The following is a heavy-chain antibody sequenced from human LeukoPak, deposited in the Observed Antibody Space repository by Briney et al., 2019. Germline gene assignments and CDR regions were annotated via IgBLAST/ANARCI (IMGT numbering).Heavy chain of an antibody. CDR1: GFTFSSYA. D-gene: IGHD2-21*02. CDR3: AKDSRYCGGDCYSDSSDY. J-gene: IGHJ4*02. V-gene: IGHV3-23*01. CDR2: INDSGGST. Sequence: GGSLRLSCAASGFTFSSYAMNWVRQAPGQGLEWVSTINDSGGSTYYADSVKGRFTISRDNSKNTLYLQMNSLRAEDTAVYYCAKDSRYCGGDCYSDSSDYWGQGTLVTVSS.